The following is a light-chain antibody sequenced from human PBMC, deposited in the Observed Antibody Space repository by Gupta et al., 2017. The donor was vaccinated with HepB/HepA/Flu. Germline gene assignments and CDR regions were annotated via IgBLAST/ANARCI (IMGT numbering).Light chain of an antibody. CDR1: SANIGRNA. Sequence: SLLPRPPPPSGPPGQRVTISCSGSSANIGRNAVNWYQHRPGTAPIFLIYRDTVRASGVVDRFSGSKSGTSASLAISGLESEDEADYYCSAWDDSLNGVLFGGGTKVTVL. CDR3: SAWDDSLNGVL. J-gene: IGLJ2*01. V-gene: IGLV1-44*01. CDR2: RDT.